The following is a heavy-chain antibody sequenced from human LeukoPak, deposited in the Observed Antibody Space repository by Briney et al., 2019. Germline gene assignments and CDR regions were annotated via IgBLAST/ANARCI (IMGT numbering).Heavy chain of an antibody. CDR2: INPNSGGT. V-gene: IGHV1-2*02. CDR3: ASSITVSIAYFDY. CDR1: GYTFTGYY. Sequence: ASVKVSCKASGYTFTGYYMHWVRQAPGQGLEWMGWINPNSGGTNYGQKFQGRVTVLRETSISTAYRVLGGLRSEDTAVYYCASSITVSIAYFDYWGQGTLVTVSS. D-gene: IGHD4-17*01. J-gene: IGHJ4*02.